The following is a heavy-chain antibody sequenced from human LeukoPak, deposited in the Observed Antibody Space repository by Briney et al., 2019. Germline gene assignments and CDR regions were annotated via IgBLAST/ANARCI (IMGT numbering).Heavy chain of an antibody. CDR1: GGSISSSSYY. J-gene: IGHJ5*02. CDR2: IYYSGST. Sequence: SETLSLTCTVSGGSISSSSYYWGWIRQPPGKGLEWIGSIYYSGSTYYNPSLKSRVTISVDTSKNQFSLKLSSVTAADTAVYYCARDIVATPGVFGPWGQGTLVAVSS. CDR3: ARDIVATPGVFGP. V-gene: IGHV4-39*02. D-gene: IGHD5-12*01.